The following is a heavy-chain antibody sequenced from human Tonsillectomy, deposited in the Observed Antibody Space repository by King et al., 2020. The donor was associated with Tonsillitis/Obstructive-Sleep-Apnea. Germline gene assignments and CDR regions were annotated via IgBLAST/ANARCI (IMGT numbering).Heavy chain of an antibody. CDR3: ARVVYSNYGIDY. CDR1: GYNFANSW. CDR2: IFPADSDS. Sequence: VQLVESGAEVKKPGESLKISCKGSGYNFANSWIAWVRQMPGKGLDWMGIIFPADSDSRYSPSFQGQVTISTDRSFTTAYLQWSSLQASDSALYYCARVVYSNYGIDYGGQGTVVTVSS. V-gene: IGHV5-51*01. J-gene: IGHJ4*02. D-gene: IGHD4-11*01.